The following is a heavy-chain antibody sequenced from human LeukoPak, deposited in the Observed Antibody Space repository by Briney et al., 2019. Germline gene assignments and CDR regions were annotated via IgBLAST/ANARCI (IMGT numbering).Heavy chain of an antibody. CDR1: GFTFSSYS. J-gene: IGHJ4*02. CDR2: ISICSSYT. V-gene: IGHV3-21*01. CDR3: ARDEREQWRVNGAYYFDY. Sequence: GGSLRLSCAASGFTFSSYSMYWVRQAPGKGLEWVSSISICSSYTYYADSAKGRFTISRDNAKNSQYRQKHSLRAEETAVNYCARDEREQWRVNGAYYFDYWGQGTLVTVSS. D-gene: IGHD6-19*01.